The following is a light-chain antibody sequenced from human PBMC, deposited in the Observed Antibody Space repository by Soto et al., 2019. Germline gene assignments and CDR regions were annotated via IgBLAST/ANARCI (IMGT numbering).Light chain of an antibody. CDR3: QQSWSSPYT. CDR2: AAS. V-gene: IGKV1-39*01. J-gene: IGKJ2*01. CDR1: QSITNY. Sequence: DIQMTQSPSSLSASVGERVSISCRASQSITNYLNWYQQKPGKAPKLLIYAASSLQSGVPSTFSGSGSGTEFNLTISSLQPEDFATYYCQQSWSSPYTFGQGTRLEIK.